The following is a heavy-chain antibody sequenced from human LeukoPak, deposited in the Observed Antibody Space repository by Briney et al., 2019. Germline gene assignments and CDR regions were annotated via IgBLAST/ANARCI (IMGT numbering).Heavy chain of an antibody. Sequence: SVKVSCKASGGTFSSYAISWVRQAPGQGLEWMGGIIPIFGTTNYAQKFLGRVTITADESTSTAYMDLSSLRSEDTAAYYCASPRLMGVAAAGGRFDQWGQGTLVTVSS. J-gene: IGHJ4*02. CDR3: ASPRLMGVAAAGGRFDQ. V-gene: IGHV1-69*13. D-gene: IGHD6-13*01. CDR1: GGTFSSYA. CDR2: IIPIFGTT.